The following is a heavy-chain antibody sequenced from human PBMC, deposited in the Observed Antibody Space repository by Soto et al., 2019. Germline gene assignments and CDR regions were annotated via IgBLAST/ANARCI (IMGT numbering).Heavy chain of an antibody. CDR1: GFTFSSYA. Sequence: GGSLRLSCAASGFTFSSYAMHWVRQAPGKGLEWVAVISYDGSNKYYADSVKGRFTISRDNSKNTLYLQMNSLRAEDTAVYYCARGMYYYDSSGYQDYWGQGTLVTVSS. D-gene: IGHD3-22*01. CDR3: ARGMYYYDSSGYQDY. V-gene: IGHV3-30-3*01. J-gene: IGHJ4*02. CDR2: ISYDGSNK.